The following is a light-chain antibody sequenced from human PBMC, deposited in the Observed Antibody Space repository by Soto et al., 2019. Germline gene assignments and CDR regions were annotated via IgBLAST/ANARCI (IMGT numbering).Light chain of an antibody. V-gene: IGKV3-20*01. Sequence: EIVLTQSPVTLSLSPGERATLSCRASQSVSSSYLALYQQKPGQAPRLLIYGASSRATGIPDRFSGSGSGTDFTLTISRPEPEDFAVYYCQQYGSSFTFGQGTRLEIK. CDR2: GAS. CDR3: QQYGSSFT. CDR1: QSVSSSY. J-gene: IGKJ5*01.